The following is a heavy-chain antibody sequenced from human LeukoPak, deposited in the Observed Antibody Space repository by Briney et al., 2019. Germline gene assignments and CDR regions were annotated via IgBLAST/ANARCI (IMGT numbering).Heavy chain of an antibody. CDR3: ARDGFSTCSHDY. CDR1: GFTFTRNW. Sequence: GGSLRLSCAASGFTFTRNWMSWVRQAPGKGLEWVANIKGDGTSIHYVDSVKGRFTISRDNTKNSVFLQMNSLRADDTAVYYCARDGFSTCSHDYWGQGTLVTVSS. D-gene: IGHD6-13*01. V-gene: IGHV3-7*01. J-gene: IGHJ4*02. CDR2: IKGDGTSI.